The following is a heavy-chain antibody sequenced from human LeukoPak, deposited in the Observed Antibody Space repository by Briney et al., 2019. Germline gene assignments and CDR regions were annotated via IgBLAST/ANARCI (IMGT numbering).Heavy chain of an antibody. J-gene: IGHJ3*02. CDR1: GGTFSSYA. D-gene: IGHD4-17*01. CDR2: IIPIFGTA. Sequence: SVKVSCKASGGTFSSYAISWVRQAPGQGLEWMGGIIPIFGTANYAQKFQGRVTITADESTSTAYMELSSLRSEDTAVYYCARETVTRDAFDIWGQGTMVAVSS. V-gene: IGHV1-69*13. CDR3: ARETVTRDAFDI.